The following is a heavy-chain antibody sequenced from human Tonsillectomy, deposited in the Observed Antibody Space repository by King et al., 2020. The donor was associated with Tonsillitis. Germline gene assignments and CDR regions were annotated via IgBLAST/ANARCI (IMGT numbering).Heavy chain of an antibody. CDR2: TRSKVYGGTT. CDR1: GFTFGDYA. D-gene: IGHD6-19*01. CDR3: TRGRAAVANYYYYGMDV. Sequence: VQLVESGGGLVKPGRSLRLSCTGSGFTFGDYAMSWFRQAPGKGLQWVGFTRSKVYGGTTEYAASVKGRFTISRDDSTSIAYLQMTSLKTEDTAVYYCTRGRAAVANYYYYGMDVWGKGTAVTVAS. J-gene: IGHJ6*04. V-gene: IGHV3-49*05.